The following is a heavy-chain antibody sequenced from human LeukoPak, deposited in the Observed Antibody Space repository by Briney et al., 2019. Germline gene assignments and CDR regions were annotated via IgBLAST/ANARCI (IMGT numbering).Heavy chain of an antibody. CDR2: IWYDGSNE. V-gene: IGHV3-33*01. CDR1: GFTFNIYV. CDR3: AREASTGAPTCFYS. J-gene: IGHJ4*02. Sequence: PGRSLRLSCAASGFTFNIYVMHWVRQAPGKGLEWVAIIWYDGSNEYYADSVKGRFSISRDNSKNTLYLQMNSLRAEDTAVYYCAREASTGAPTCFYSWGQGTLVTVSS. D-gene: IGHD1-1*01.